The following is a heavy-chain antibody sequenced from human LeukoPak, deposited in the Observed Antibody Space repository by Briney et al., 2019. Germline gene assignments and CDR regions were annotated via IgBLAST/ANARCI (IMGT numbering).Heavy chain of an antibody. CDR1: GFTFSNFA. Sequence: GRSLRLSCAASGFTFSNFAMHWVSQAPGKGLEWVAVISYDGSIKYYADSVKGRFTISRDNSKNTLYLQMNSLRAEDTAVYYCAREDMTTVTTRWAFDIWGQGSMVTVSS. D-gene: IGHD4-17*01. V-gene: IGHV3-30*04. CDR2: ISYDGSIK. CDR3: AREDMTTVTTRWAFDI. J-gene: IGHJ3*02.